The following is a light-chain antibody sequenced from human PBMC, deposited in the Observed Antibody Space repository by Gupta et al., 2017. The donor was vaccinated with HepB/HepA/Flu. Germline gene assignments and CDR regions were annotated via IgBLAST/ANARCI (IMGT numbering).Light chain of an antibody. J-gene: IGKJ4*01. CDR1: QSVSSY. V-gene: IGKV3-11*01. CDR2: DAS. CDR3: QQRSNWPRT. Sequence: ELVLTQSPATLSLAPGERAIPSCRARQSVSSYLAWYQQKPGQAPRLLIYDASNRATGIPARFSGSGSGTDFTLTISSLEPEDFAVFYCQQRSNWPRTFGGGTKVEIK.